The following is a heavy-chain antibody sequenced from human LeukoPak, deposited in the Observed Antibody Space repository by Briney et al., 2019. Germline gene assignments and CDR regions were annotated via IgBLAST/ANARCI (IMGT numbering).Heavy chain of an antibody. J-gene: IGHJ3*01. CDR3: ASIDSNDAFDV. CDR1: GFTFSAAW. Sequence: GGSLRLSCVASGFTFSAAWMSWVRQAPGKGLEWVSSISSSSSYIHYADSVKGRFTISRDNAKNSLYLQMNSLRAEDTALYYCASIDSNDAFDVWGQGTMVTVSS. V-gene: IGHV3-21*01. CDR2: ISSSSSYI. D-gene: IGHD3-9*01.